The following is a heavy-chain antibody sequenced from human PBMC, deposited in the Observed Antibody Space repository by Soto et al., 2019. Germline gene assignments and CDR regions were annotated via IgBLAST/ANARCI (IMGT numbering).Heavy chain of an antibody. CDR1: GYTFTSYG. CDR2: ISAYNGNT. V-gene: IGHV1-18*01. D-gene: IGHD3-3*01. CDR3: AREWSNTNYYYYYGMDV. J-gene: IGHJ6*02. Sequence: ASVKVSCKASGYTFTSYGISWVRQAPGQGLEWMGWISAYNGNTNYAQKLQGRVTMTTDTSTSTAYMELRSLRSDDTAVYYCAREWSNTNYYYYYGMDVWGQGTTVTVSS.